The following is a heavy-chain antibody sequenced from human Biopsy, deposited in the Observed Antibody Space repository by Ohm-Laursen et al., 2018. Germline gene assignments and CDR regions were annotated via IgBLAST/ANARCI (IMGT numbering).Heavy chain of an antibody. J-gene: IGHJ2*01. V-gene: IGHV1-2*02. CDR1: GYTFTAFS. CDR2: INPKSGDT. D-gene: IGHD2-2*01. CDR3: ARGRRHCSGTCSRGYFDL. Sequence: ASVKVSCKPSGYTFTAFSVHWLRQAPGQGLEWMGWINPKSGDTDYPQNFQGRVSMTRDTSISTAYMDLSRLRSDDTAVYYCARGRRHCSGTCSRGYFDLWGRGTLVTVSS.